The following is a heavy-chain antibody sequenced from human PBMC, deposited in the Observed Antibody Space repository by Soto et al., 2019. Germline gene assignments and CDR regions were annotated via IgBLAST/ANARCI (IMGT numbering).Heavy chain of an antibody. Sequence: QGHLVQSGAEVKKPGASVKVSCKASGYTFSNYGVSWVRQAPGQGLEWMGWISGLHGNTNYAQTFQGRVTMTMDTTRTTAYLELRSLRSDDTAIYYCARVVPMMMDVWGQGTTVTVSS. CDR3: ARVVPMMMDV. CDR1: GYTFSNYG. J-gene: IGHJ6*02. D-gene: IGHD3-16*01. V-gene: IGHV1-18*04. CDR2: ISGLHGNT.